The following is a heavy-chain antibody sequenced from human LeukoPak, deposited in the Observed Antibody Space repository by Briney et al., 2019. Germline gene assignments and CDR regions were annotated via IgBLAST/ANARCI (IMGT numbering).Heavy chain of an antibody. V-gene: IGHV4-34*01. CDR2: INHSGST. J-gene: IGHJ3*02. D-gene: IGHD5-12*01. CDR3: ARLGLDSGYDLGSDAFDI. Sequence: PSETLSLTCAVYGGSFSGDYWSSIRQPPGKGLEWIGEINHSGSTNNNPSLKSRVTISVDTSKNQFSLNLSSVTAADTAVYYCARLGLDSGYDLGSDAFDIWGQGTMVTVSS. CDR1: GGSFSGDY.